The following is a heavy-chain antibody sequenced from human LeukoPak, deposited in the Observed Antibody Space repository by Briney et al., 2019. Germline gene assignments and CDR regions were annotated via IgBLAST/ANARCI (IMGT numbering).Heavy chain of an antibody. V-gene: IGHV4-59*08. J-gene: IGHJ6*03. CDR2: IYYSGST. CDR1: GGSISSYY. Sequence: SETLSLTCTVSGGSISSYYWSWIRQPPGKGLEWFGYIYYSGSTNYNPSIKSRVTISVDTSKNQFSLKLSSVTAADTAVYYCASSTTKAYYYYYMDVWGKGTTVTVSS. D-gene: IGHD4-11*01. CDR3: ASSTTKAYYYYYMDV.